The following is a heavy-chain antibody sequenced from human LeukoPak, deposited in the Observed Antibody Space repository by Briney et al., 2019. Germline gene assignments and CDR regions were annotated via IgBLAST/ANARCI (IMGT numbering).Heavy chain of an antibody. Sequence: GGSLRLSCAASGFTFSRYWMSWVRQAPGKGLEWVANIKQDGSEKYYVDSVKGRFTISRDNAKNSVFLQMNSLRAEDTAVYYCAAVIDYWGQGTLVTVSS. CDR2: IKQDGSEK. CDR1: GFTFSRYW. V-gene: IGHV3-7*01. J-gene: IGHJ4*02. CDR3: AAVIDY.